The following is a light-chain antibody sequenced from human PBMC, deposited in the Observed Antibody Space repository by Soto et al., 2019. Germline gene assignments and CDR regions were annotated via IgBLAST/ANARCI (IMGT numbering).Light chain of an antibody. CDR1: QSVSSD. V-gene: IGKV3-15*01. J-gene: IGKJ1*01. CDR2: GAS. CDR3: QQYYKWPWT. Sequence: EIVLTQSPGTLSLSPGERATLSCRASQSVSSDLAWYQQKPGQAPRLLVYGASTRATGSPARFSGSGSGTEFTLTISSLQSEDIAVYYCQQYYKWPWTFGQGTKVDIK.